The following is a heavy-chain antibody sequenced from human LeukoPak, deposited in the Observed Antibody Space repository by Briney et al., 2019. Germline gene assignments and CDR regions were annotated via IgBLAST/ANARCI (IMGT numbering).Heavy chain of an antibody. CDR1: GGSFSGYY. CDR3: ARTDSSGPGDYYYYGMDV. Sequence: PSETLSLTCAVYGGSFSGYYWSWIRQPPGKGLEWIGEINHSGSTNYNPSLKSRVTISVDTSKNQFSLKLSSVTAADTAVYYCARTDSSGPGDYYYYGMDVWGQGTTVTVPS. V-gene: IGHV4-34*01. J-gene: IGHJ6*02. CDR2: INHSGST. D-gene: IGHD3-22*01.